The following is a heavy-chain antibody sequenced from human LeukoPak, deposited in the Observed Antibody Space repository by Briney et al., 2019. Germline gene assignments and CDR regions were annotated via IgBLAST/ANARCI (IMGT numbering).Heavy chain of an antibody. CDR3: AREESRFGELLGYYYGMDV. Sequence: GGSLRLSCAASGFNFDDYGMSWVRQGPGKGLEWVSGIDRNGDSTGYADSVKGRFTISRDNAKNSLYLQMSSLRAEDTAVYYCAREESRFGELLGYYYGMDVWGQGTTVTVSS. V-gene: IGHV3-20*04. CDR2: IDRNGDST. D-gene: IGHD3-10*01. J-gene: IGHJ6*02. CDR1: GFNFDDYG.